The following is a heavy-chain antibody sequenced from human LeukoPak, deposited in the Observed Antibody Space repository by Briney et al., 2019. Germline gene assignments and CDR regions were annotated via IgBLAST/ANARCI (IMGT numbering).Heavy chain of an antibody. CDR3: ARVGDHFHWSFDL. D-gene: IGHD3-10*01. V-gene: IGHV3-53*01. Sequence: GGSLRLSCAASGFTVGSKYMNWVRQAPGKGREWGSILYSGSDTYYSDSGKGRFTISRDDSNNTLSLQITRLRPENTPVYYCARVGDHFHWSFDLWGRGTLVTVSS. J-gene: IGHJ2*01. CDR1: GFTVGSKY. CDR2: LYSGSDT.